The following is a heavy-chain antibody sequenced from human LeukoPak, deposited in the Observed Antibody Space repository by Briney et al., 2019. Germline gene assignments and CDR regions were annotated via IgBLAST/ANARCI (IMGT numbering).Heavy chain of an antibody. CDR3: ARDVGNSGSFDY. J-gene: IGHJ4*02. V-gene: IGHV3-33*08. CDR2: IWYDGSNK. CDR1: GFIFSSYA. Sequence: PGGSLRLSCAASGFIFSSYAMHWVRQAPGKGLEWVAVIWYDGSNKYYADSVKGRFTISRDNSKNTLYLQMNSLRAEDTAVYYCARDVGNSGSFDYWGQGTLVTVSS. D-gene: IGHD1-26*01.